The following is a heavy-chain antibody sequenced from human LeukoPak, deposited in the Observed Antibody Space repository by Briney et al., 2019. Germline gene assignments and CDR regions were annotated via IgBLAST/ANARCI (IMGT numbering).Heavy chain of an antibody. CDR1: GFTISSYS. CDR3: ARRSDSSGYYYDY. J-gene: IGHJ4*02. V-gene: IGHV3-48*04. D-gene: IGHD3-22*01. CDR2: ISSSSSTI. Sequence: GGSLRLSCAASGFTISSYSMNWVRQAPGKGLEWVSYISSSSSTIYYADSVNGRFTISRDNAKNSLYLQMNSLRAADTAVYYCARRSDSSGYYYDYWGQGTLVTVSS.